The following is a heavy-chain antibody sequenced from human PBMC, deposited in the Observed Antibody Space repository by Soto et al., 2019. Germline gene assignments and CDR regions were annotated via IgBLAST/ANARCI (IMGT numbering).Heavy chain of an antibody. CDR1: GYTFTSYY. J-gene: IGHJ6*03. D-gene: IGHD3-3*01. Sequence: GASVKVSCKASGYTFTSYYMHWVRQAPGQGLEWMGIINPSGGSTSYAQKFQGRVTMTRDTSTSTVYMELSSLRSEDTTVYYCARNAYYDFWSGYYTYYYYYYMDVWGKGTTVTVSS. CDR2: INPSGGST. V-gene: IGHV1-46*03. CDR3: ARNAYYDFWSGYYTYYYYYYMDV.